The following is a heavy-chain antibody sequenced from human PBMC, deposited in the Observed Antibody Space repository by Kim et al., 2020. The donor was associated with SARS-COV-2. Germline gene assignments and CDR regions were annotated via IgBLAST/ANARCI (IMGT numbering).Heavy chain of an antibody. CDR2: IYTSGST. V-gene: IGHV4-4*07. CDR3: ARGNDFWSGYLVFDY. CDR1: GGSISSYY. Sequence: SETLSLTCTVSGGSISSYYWSWIRQPAGKGLEWIGRIYTSGSTNYNPSLKSRVTMSVDTSKNQFSLKLSSVTAADTAVYYCARGNDFWSGYLVFDYWGQGTLVTVSS. D-gene: IGHD3-3*01. J-gene: IGHJ4*02.